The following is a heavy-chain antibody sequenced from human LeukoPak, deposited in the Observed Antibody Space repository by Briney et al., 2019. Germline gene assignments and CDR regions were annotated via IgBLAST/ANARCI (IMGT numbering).Heavy chain of an antibody. V-gene: IGHV4-34*01. D-gene: IGHD6-13*01. CDR3: ARAVPAGFGSSWYGGAVDY. CDR2: INHSGST. J-gene: IGHJ4*02. CDR1: GGSFSGYY. Sequence: SETLSLTCAVYGGSFSGYYWSWIRQPPGKGLEWIGEINHSGSTNYNPSLKSRVTISVDTSKNQFSLKLSSVTAADTAVYYCARAVPAGFGSSWYGGAVDYWGQGTLVTVS.